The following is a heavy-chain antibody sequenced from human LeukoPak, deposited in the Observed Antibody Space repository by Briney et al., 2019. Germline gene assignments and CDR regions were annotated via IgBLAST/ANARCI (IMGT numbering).Heavy chain of an antibody. CDR2: TKSQSNGGTT. J-gene: IGHJ4*02. CDR3: TTDQGRFCGGDCSSDY. V-gene: IGHV3-15*01. CDR1: GFSFSKAL. D-gene: IGHD2-21*02. Sequence: PGGSLRLSCAASGFSFSKALMSWVRQAPGRGLEWVGRTKSQSNGGTTDYDAPVKGRFTISRHDSGNTLYLQMNSLKTEDTAVYYCTTDQGRFCGGDCSSDYWGQGTLVTVSS.